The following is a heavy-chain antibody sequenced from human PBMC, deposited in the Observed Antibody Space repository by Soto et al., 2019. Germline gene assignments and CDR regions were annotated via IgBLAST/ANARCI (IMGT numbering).Heavy chain of an antibody. V-gene: IGHV1-69*01. Sequence: QVQLVQSGAEVKQPGSSVKVSCKASGGTFSTFVISWVRQASGQGLEWMGGIIPIVGTANYAQQFQGRVTITADESTSAAYMELSSLRSEDTAVYYCAGGPKPSITMVRGDMAVWGQGTTVIVSS. CDR1: GGTFSTFV. CDR2: IIPIVGTA. D-gene: IGHD3-10*01. CDR3: AGGPKPSITMVRGDMAV. J-gene: IGHJ6*02.